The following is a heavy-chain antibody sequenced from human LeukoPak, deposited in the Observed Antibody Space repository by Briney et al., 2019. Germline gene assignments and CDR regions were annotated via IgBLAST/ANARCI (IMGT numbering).Heavy chain of an antibody. CDR3: ATVASGSLHD. CDR1: GFTFSSYV. Sequence: GGSLRLSCAASGFTFSSYVMCWVRQAPGKGLEWVSAITSSGDSTYYADSVKGRFTISRDNSKNTLYLQMSSLRAEDTAVYYCATVASGSLHDWGQGTLVTVSS. CDR2: ITSSGDST. V-gene: IGHV3-23*01. D-gene: IGHD3-10*01. J-gene: IGHJ4*02.